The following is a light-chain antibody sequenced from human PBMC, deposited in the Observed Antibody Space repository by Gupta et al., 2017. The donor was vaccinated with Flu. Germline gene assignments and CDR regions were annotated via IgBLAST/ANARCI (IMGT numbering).Light chain of an antibody. CDR2: GAS. J-gene: IGKJ1*01. CDR1: QNLNNN. CDR3: QQCTSWPLG. Sequence: EIVMTQSPATLSVSPGDRATLSCRASQNLNNNMAWYQQRPGQPPRLLIYGASTRATGIPARFSGSGSGTEFTLTISGLQSEDFAVYYCQQCTSWPLGFGEGTKVEIK. V-gene: IGKV3-15*01.